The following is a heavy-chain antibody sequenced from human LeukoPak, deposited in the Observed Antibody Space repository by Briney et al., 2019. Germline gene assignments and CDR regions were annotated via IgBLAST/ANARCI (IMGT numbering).Heavy chain of an antibody. Sequence: GGSLRLSCAASGFTFSSYWMHWVRQAPGKGLVWVSRINTDGSSTSYADSVKGRFTISRDNSKNTLYLQMSGLRSEDTAVYYCARGGNIVGANEGSDYWGQGTLVTVSS. CDR2: INTDGSST. D-gene: IGHD1-26*01. CDR1: GFTFSSYW. J-gene: IGHJ4*02. V-gene: IGHV3-74*01. CDR3: ARGGNIVGANEGSDY.